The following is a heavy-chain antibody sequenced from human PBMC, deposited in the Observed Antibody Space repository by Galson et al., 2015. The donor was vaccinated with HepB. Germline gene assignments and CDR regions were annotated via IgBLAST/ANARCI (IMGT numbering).Heavy chain of an antibody. CDR1: GFTFGDYA. CDR2: IRHKGYGGTA. V-gene: IGHV3-49*03. Sequence: SLRLSCATSGFTFGDYAMSWFRRAPGKGLEWVGFIRHKGYGGTAEYAASVKARFSISRDDSESIAYLQMDSLKTDDTAVYYCARLRRSSWYHDAFHIWGQGTMVTVSS. D-gene: IGHD6-13*01. J-gene: IGHJ3*02. CDR3: ARLRRSSWYHDAFHI.